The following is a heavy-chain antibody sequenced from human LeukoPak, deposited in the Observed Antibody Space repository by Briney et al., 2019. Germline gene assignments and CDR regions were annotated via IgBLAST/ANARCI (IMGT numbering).Heavy chain of an antibody. J-gene: IGHJ4*02. V-gene: IGHV3-30*18. Sequence: GGSLRLSCAASGFTFSSYGIHWVRQAPGKGLEWVAVISSDGSNKYYADSVKGRFTISRDNSKNTLYLQMNSLRAEDTAVYYCAKDRGSGYLDYWGQGTLVTVSS. CDR1: GFTFSSYG. CDR2: ISSDGSNK. D-gene: IGHD6-19*01. CDR3: AKDRGSGYLDY.